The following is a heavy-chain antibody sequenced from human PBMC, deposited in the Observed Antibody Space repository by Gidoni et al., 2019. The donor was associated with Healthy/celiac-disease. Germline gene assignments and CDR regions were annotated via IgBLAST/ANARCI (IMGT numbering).Heavy chain of an antibody. J-gene: IGHJ6*02. CDR3: ARRRADDFWGGSYYYGMDV. CDR1: GLTVTRSY. D-gene: IGHD3-3*01. Sequence: EVQLVECGGGLVQPGGSLRLSCAASGLTVTRSYMSWVRQAPGKGLELVSVISCGGSTYYADSVKGRFTISRDTSTNTLYLQMSSLRAEDTAVYYCARRRADDFWGGSYYYGMDVWGQGTTVTVSS. V-gene: IGHV3-66*04. CDR2: ISCGGST.